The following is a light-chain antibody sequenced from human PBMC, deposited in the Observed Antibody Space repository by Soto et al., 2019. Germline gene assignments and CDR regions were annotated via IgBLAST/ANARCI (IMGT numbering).Light chain of an antibody. CDR3: QQYGSSPWT. Sequence: EIVMTQSSATLSVSPGERATLSCRASQSVSSNLAWYQQKPGQAPRLLIYGASSRATGIPDRFSGSGSGTDFTLTISRLEPEDFAVYYCQQYGSSPWTFGQGTKV. V-gene: IGKV3-20*01. J-gene: IGKJ1*01. CDR2: GAS. CDR1: QSVSSN.